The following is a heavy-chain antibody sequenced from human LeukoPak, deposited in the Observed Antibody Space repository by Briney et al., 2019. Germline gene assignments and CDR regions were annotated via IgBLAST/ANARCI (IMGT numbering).Heavy chain of an antibody. D-gene: IGHD4-23*01. V-gene: IGHV3-30*01. CDR3: ARGLPEDYGGKVALDY. CDR2: ISYDGSNK. J-gene: IGHJ4*02. CDR1: GFTFSSYA. Sequence: PGGSLRLSCAASGFTFSSYAMHGVRQAPGKGLEWVAVISYDGSNKYYADSVKGRFTISRDNSKNTLYLQMNSLGAEDTAVYYCARGLPEDYGGKVALDYWGQGTLVTVSS.